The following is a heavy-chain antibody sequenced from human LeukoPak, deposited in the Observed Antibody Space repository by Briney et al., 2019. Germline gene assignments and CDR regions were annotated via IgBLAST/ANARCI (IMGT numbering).Heavy chain of an antibody. CDR2: IYYSGST. J-gene: IGHJ6*03. Sequence: SETLSLTCTVSGDSFNNYFYYWSWIRQPPGKGLECIGYIYYSGSTNYNTNYNPSLKSRVTISVDTSKNQFSLKLSSVTAADTAVYYCAGFSWDYYYYYMDVWGKGTTVTVSS. D-gene: IGHD1-26*01. CDR1: GDSFNNYFYY. V-gene: IGHV4-59*08. CDR3: AGFSWDYYYYYMDV.